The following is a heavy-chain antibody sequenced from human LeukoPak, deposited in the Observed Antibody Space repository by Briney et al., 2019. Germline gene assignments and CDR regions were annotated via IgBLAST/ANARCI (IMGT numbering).Heavy chain of an antibody. CDR3: ARQYLSGMDV. D-gene: IGHD2-2*01. V-gene: IGHV4-59*08. CDR2: IYYSGST. Sequence: PSETLSLTCTVSGGSISSYYWSWIRQPPGKGLEWIGYIYYSGSTNYNPSLKSRVTISVDTSKNQFSLKLSSVTAADTAVYYCARQYLSGMDVWGQGTTVTVSS. CDR1: GGSISSYY. J-gene: IGHJ6*02.